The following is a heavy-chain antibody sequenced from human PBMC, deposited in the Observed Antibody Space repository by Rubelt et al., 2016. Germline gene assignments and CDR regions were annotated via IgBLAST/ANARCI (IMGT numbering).Heavy chain of an antibody. CDR3: ARGNSGYDYGLDY. CDR1: GYTFTGYY. Sequence: QVQLVQSGAEVKKPGASVKVSCKASGYTFTGYYMHWVRQAPGQGLEWMGWNNPNIGGTNYAQKCQGRVTMTRDTAVSTAYMELSRLTSDDTAVYYCARGNSGYDYGLDYWGQGTLVTVSS. V-gene: IGHV1-2*02. D-gene: IGHD5-12*01. J-gene: IGHJ4*02. CDR2: NNPNIGGT.